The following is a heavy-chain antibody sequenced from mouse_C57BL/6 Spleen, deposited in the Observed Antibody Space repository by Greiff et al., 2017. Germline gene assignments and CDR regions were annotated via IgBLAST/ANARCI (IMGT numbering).Heavy chain of an antibody. CDR2: IDPEDGDT. CDR1: GFNIKDYY. D-gene: IGHD2-3*01. V-gene: IGHV14-2*01. Sequence: EVQLQQSGAELVKPGASVKLSCTASGFNIKDYYMHWVKQRTEQGLEWIGRIDPEDGDTKYAPKFQGKATITADTSSNTAYLQLSSLTSEDTAVYYCARLGVDGWDVWFGYWGQGTLVTVAA. J-gene: IGHJ3*01. CDR3: ARLGVDGWDVWFGY.